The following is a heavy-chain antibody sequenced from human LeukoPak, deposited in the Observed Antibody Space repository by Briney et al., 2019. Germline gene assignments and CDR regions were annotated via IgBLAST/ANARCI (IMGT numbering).Heavy chain of an antibody. CDR1: GFTFSTYG. D-gene: IGHD2/OR15-2a*01. CDR3: ARGPWASWTQISYLDL. J-gene: IGHJ2*01. CDR2: IWSNGRNM. V-gene: IGHV3-33*01. Sequence: GGSLRLSCAASGFTFSTYGMHWVRHAPGKGLEWVSLIWSNGRNMSYADSVKGRFTISRDNSKTSLDLQMSSLRAEDMAVYYCARGPWASWTQISYLDLWGRGTLVTVSS.